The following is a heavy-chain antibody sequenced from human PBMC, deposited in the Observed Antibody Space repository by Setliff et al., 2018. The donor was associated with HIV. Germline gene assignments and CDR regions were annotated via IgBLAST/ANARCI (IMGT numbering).Heavy chain of an antibody. Sequence: SETLSLTCNVSGDSITNNNYYWGWIRQPPGKGLEWIGSFHYSGTTSYNPSLRSRATFSVDPSQNQFSLILRSVTAADTAVYYCARPGSSSSYYAMDVWGQGTTVTVSS. J-gene: IGHJ6*02. CDR3: ARPGSSSSYYAMDV. D-gene: IGHD3-10*01. CDR2: FHYSGTT. V-gene: IGHV4-39*07. CDR1: GDSITNNNYY.